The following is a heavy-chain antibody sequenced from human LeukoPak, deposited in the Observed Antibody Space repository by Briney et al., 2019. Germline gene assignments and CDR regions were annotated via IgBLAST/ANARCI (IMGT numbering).Heavy chain of an antibody. V-gene: IGHV4-39*01. D-gene: IGHD2-2*01. CDR1: GGSISSSSYY. Sequence: SETLSLTCTVSGGSISSSSYYWGWIRQPPGKGLEWIGSIYYSGSAYYNPSLNSRVTISVDTSKNQFSLKLSSVTAADTAVYYCARLRVPAALNYYYYYMDVWGKGTTVTVSS. J-gene: IGHJ6*03. CDR3: ARLRVPAALNYYYYYMDV. CDR2: IYYSGSA.